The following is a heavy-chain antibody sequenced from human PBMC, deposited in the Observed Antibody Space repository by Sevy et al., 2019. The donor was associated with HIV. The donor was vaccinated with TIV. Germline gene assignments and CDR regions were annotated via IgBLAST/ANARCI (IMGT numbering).Heavy chain of an antibody. J-gene: IGHJ4*02. CDR1: GGSISNYF. CDR3: ARESIGAVGDFDY. D-gene: IGHD6-13*01. CDR2: IYYSGST. Sequence: SETLSLTCTVSGGSISNYFWSWIRQPPGKGLEWIGYIYYSGSTNYNPSLKSRITITVETSKNQFPLKLSSVTAADTAVYYCARESIGAVGDFDYWGQGTLVTVSS. V-gene: IGHV4-59*01.